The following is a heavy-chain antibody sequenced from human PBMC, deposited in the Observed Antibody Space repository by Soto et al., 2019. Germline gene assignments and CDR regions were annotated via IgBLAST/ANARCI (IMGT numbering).Heavy chain of an antibody. J-gene: IGHJ6*02. Sequence: GGSLRLSCAASGFTFSSYGMHWVRQAPGKGLEWVAVISYDGSNKYYADSVRGRFTISRDNSKNTLYLQMNSLRAEDTAVYYCAKGHYDFWSGYYEPGFGYYHYYRLDVWGQGTTVTVSS. CDR2: ISYDGSNK. D-gene: IGHD3-3*01. V-gene: IGHV3-30*18. CDR3: AKGHYDFWSGYYEPGFGYYHYYRLDV. CDR1: GFTFSSYG.